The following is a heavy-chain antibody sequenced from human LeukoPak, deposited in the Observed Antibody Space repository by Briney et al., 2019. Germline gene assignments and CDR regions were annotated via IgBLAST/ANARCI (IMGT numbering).Heavy chain of an antibody. D-gene: IGHD2-15*01. V-gene: IGHV4-34*01. J-gene: IGHJ4*02. CDR2: INHSGST. Sequence: PSETLSLTCAVYGGSFSGYYWSWIRQPPGKGLEWIGVINHSGSTNYNPSLKSRVTISVDTSKNQFSLKLSSVTAADTAVYYCARGPYCSGGSCYARTFDYWGQGTLVTVSS. CDR1: GGSFSGYY. CDR3: ARGPYCSGGSCYARTFDY.